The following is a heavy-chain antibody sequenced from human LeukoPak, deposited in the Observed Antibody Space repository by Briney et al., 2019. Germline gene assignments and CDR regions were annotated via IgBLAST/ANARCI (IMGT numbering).Heavy chain of an antibody. CDR1: GGSISSYY. D-gene: IGHD2-2*01. CDR2: IYTSGST. CDR3: ARHSTSVVVPAV. V-gene: IGHV4-4*09. J-gene: IGHJ4*02. Sequence: KTSETLSLTCTVSGGSISSYYWSWIRKPPGKGLEWIGYIYTSGSTNYNPSLKSRVTISVDTSKNQFSLKLSSVTAADTAVYYCARHSTSVVVPAVWGQGTLVTVSS.